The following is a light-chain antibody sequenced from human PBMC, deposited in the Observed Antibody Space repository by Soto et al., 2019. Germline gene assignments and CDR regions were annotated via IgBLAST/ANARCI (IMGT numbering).Light chain of an antibody. CDR3: QAWDSSTAGV. V-gene: IGLV3-1*01. Sequence: SSELTQPPSVSVSPGQTASITCSGGKLGDKYACWYQQKPRQSPVLVIYQDSKRPSGIPERFSGSNSGNTATLTISGTQAMDEADYYCQAWDSSTAGVFGGGTKVTVL. CDR1: KLGDKY. CDR2: QDS. J-gene: IGLJ2*01.